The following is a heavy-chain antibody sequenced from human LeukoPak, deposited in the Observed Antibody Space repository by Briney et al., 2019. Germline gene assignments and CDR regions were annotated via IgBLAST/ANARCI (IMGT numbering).Heavy chain of an antibody. V-gene: IGHV1-3*01. CDR2: INAGNGNT. CDR3: ARRDYVWGSYLSAFDI. D-gene: IGHD3-16*01. J-gene: IGHJ3*02. Sequence: ASVKVSCKASGYTFTSYAMHWVRQAPGQRLEWMGWINAGNGNTKYSQKFQGRVTITRDTSASTAYMELSSLRSEDTAVYYCARRDYVWGSYLSAFDIWGQGTMVTVSS. CDR1: GYTFTSYA.